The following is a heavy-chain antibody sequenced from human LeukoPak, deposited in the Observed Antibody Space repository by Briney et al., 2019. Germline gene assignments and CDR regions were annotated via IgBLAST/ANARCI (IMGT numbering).Heavy chain of an antibody. Sequence: PSETLSPTCAVYGGSFSGYYWSWIRQPPGKGLEWIGEINHSGSTNYNPSLKSRVTISVDTSKNQFSLKLSSVTAADTAVYYCARGPPVAGSSSTRADYWGQGTLVTVSS. CDR2: INHSGST. D-gene: IGHD6-19*01. V-gene: IGHV4-34*01. J-gene: IGHJ4*02. CDR1: GGSFSGYY. CDR3: ARGPPVAGSSSTRADY.